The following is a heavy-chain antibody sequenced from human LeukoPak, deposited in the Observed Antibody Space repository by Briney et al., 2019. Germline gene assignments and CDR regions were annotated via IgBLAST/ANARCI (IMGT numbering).Heavy chain of an antibody. V-gene: IGHV3-23*01. Sequence: GGSLRLSCAASGFTFSSYAMSWVRQAPGKGLEWVSAISGSGGSTYYADSVKGRFTISRDNSKNTLYLQMNSLRAEDTAVYYCAKVKPLRYYGSGSYPYFDYWGQGTLATVSS. CDR3: AKVKPLRYYGSGSYPYFDY. CDR1: GFTFSSYA. J-gene: IGHJ4*02. D-gene: IGHD3-10*01. CDR2: ISGSGGST.